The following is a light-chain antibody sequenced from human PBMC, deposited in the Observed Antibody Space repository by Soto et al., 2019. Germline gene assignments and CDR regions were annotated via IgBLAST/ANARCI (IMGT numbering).Light chain of an antibody. J-gene: IGKJ4*01. CDR2: GAS. V-gene: IGKV3-20*01. Sequence: EIVLTQSPGTLSLSPGERATLSCRASQSVSSNYLAWYQQKPGQAPRLLIYGASSRATGIPDRFSGGGSGTDFTLTISRLEPEDVAEYHCQKYGSSPLTFGGGTKVEIK. CDR1: QSVSSNY. CDR3: QKYGSSPLT.